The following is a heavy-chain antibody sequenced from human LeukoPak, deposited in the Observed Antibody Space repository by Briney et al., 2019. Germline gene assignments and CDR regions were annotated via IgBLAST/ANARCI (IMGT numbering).Heavy chain of an antibody. D-gene: IGHD3-9*01. Sequence: SETLSLTCAVYGGSFSGYYWSWIRQPPGKGLEWIGEINHSGSTNYNPSLKSRVTISVDTSKNQFSLKLSSVTAADTAVYYCARHMTYYDILTGYYSYYFDYWGQGTLVTVSS. CDR3: ARHMTYYDILTGYYSYYFDY. CDR2: INHSGST. V-gene: IGHV4-34*01. J-gene: IGHJ4*02. CDR1: GGSFSGYY.